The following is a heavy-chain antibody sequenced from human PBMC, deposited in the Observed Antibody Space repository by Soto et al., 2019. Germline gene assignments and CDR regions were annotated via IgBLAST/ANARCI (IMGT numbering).Heavy chain of an antibody. J-gene: IGHJ4*02. Sequence: GGSLRLSCEASGFVFTNFWMHWVRHVPGKGLVWVARIDTSGHSTNYAESVKGRFTISRDNAKNAVSLQMNSLRVEDTGVYYCAKDSWYFDLWSQGSQVTVSS. D-gene: IGHD6-13*01. V-gene: IGHV3-74*01. CDR2: IDTSGHST. CDR3: AKDSWYFDL. CDR1: GFVFTNFW.